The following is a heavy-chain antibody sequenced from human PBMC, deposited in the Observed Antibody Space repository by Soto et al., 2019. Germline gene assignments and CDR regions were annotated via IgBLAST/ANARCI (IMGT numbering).Heavy chain of an antibody. CDR2: IDPSDSYT. CDR1: GYSFTSYW. CDR3: ASKLRLAYHYGMDV. J-gene: IGHJ6*02. D-gene: IGHD3-3*01. V-gene: IGHV5-10-1*01. Sequence: GESPKISCKCSGYSFTSYWISLVPQIPGKGLGWMGGIDPSDSYTNYSPSFQGHVTISADQPISTASLQWRSLPASHTPMYYWASKLRLAYHYGMDVWGQGTTVTVSS.